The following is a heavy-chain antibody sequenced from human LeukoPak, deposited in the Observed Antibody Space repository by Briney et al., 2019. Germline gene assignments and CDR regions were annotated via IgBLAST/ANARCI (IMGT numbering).Heavy chain of an antibody. CDR1: GGSISSSSYY. CDR2: IYYSGST. V-gene: IGHV4-39*07. D-gene: IGHD3-22*01. CDR3: ARVSYYYDSSGYYYVGYYFDY. J-gene: IGHJ4*02. Sequence: SETQSLICTVSGGSISSSSYYWGWIRQPPGKGLEWIGSIYYSGSTYYNPSLKSRVTISVDTSKNQFSLKLSSVTAADTAVYYCARVSYYYDSSGYYYVGYYFDYWGQGTLVTVSS.